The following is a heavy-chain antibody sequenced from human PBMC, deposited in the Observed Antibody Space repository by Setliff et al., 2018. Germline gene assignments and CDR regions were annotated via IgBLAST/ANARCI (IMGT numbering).Heavy chain of an antibody. CDR3: ARDVFPYHYEGAFDI. CDR2: INPSCGRT. Sequence: KVSCKASGYTFTRHYMHWVRQAPGLGLEWMGTINPSCGRTSYAQKFQGRVTMTRDTSTSTVYMDMSSLRSEDTAVYYCARDVFPYHYEGAFDIWGQGTMVTVSS. CDR1: GYTFTRHY. V-gene: IGHV1-46*01. J-gene: IGHJ3*02. D-gene: IGHD3-22*01.